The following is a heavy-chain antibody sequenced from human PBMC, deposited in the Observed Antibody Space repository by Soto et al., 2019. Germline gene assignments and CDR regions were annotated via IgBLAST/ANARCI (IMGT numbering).Heavy chain of an antibody. Sequence: QVQLVESGGGVVQPGRSLRLSCAASGFTFSSYAMHWVRQAPGKGLEWVAVISYDGSNKYYADSVKGRFTISRDNSKNTLYLQMNSLRAEDTAVYYCARRYDSSGYYYGGAFDIWGQGTMVTVSS. D-gene: IGHD3-22*01. CDR1: GFTFSSYA. CDR2: ISYDGSNK. CDR3: ARRYDSSGYYYGGAFDI. V-gene: IGHV3-30-3*01. J-gene: IGHJ3*02.